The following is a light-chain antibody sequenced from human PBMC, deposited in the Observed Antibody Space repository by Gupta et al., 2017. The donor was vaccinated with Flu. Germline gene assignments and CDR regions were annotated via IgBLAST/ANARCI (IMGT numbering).Light chain of an antibody. V-gene: IGKV3-20*01. Sequence: EIVLTQAPGTLPLSPGDRATLSCRATESVSSYVAWYQQRPSQAPRLLIHGASSRATGVPDRFSGSGSGTDFTLSISSLEPEDFAVYFCQQYASSPATFGQGTQVEIK. CDR1: ESVSSY. CDR3: QQYASSPAT. J-gene: IGKJ1*01. CDR2: GAS.